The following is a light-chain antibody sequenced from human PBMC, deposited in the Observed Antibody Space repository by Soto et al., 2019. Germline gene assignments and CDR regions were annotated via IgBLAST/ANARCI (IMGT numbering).Light chain of an antibody. J-gene: IGKJ2*01. Sequence: DIQMTQSPSSLSASGGDRVTITCXASQDISNYLNWYQQKPGKAPKLLIYDASNLETGVPSRFSGSGSGTDFTFTISSLQPEDIATYYCQQYDNLMYTFGQGTKVDIK. CDR1: QDISNY. CDR2: DAS. V-gene: IGKV1-33*01. CDR3: QQYDNLMYT.